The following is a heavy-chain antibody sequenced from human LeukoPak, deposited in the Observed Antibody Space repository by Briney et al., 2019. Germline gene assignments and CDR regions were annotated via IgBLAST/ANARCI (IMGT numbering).Heavy chain of an antibody. CDR3: ADSYYDSSGYPAVAGRAWGH. V-gene: IGHV4-39*01. CDR2: IYYSGST. CDR1: GGSISSSSYY. D-gene: IGHD3-22*01. J-gene: IGHJ4*02. Sequence: SETLSLTCTVSGGSISSSSYYWGWIRQPPGKGLEWIGSIYYSGSTYYNPSLKSRVTISVDTSKNQFSLKLSSVTAADTAVYYCADSYYDSSGYPAVAGRAWGHWGQGTLVTVSS.